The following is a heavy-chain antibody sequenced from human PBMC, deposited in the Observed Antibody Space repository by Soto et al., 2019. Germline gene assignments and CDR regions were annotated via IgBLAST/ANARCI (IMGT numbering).Heavy chain of an antibody. CDR2: IYYSGST. J-gene: IGHJ1*01. CDR1: GGSVSSGSYY. D-gene: IGHD4-17*01. CDR3: AGVLAPGLRSKGPLLPH. V-gene: IGHV4-61*01. Sequence: QVQLQESGPGLVKPSETLSLTCTVSGGSVSSGSYYWSWIRQPPGKGLEWIGYIYYSGSTNYNPSLNSRVTTSVDTSKNQFSLKLCSVTAADTAVYYCAGVLAPGLRSKGPLLPHWGQGTLVTVSS.